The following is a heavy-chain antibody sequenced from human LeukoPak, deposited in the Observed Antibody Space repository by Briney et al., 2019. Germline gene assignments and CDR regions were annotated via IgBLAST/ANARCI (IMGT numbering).Heavy chain of an antibody. CDR3: ATWDSGFSYYFDY. CDR2: FDPEDGET. D-gene: IGHD3-22*01. V-gene: IGHV1-24*01. J-gene: IGHJ4*02. Sequence: ASVKVSCKVSGYTLTELSMHWVRQAPGKGLEWMGGFDPEDGETIYAQEFQGRVTMTEDTSTDTAYMELSSLRSEDTAVYYCATWDSGFSYYFDYWGQGTLVTVSS. CDR1: GYTLTELS.